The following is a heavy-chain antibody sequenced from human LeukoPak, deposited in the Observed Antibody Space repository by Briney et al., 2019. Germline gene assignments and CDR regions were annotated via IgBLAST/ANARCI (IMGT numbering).Heavy chain of an antibody. CDR1: GYTLTGYY. Sequence: GASVKVSCKASGYTLTGYYMHWVRQAPGRGLEWMGWINPNSGGTYYAQKFQGRVTMTRNTSISTAYMELSSLRSEDTAVYYCARIYVRDSSGHYYSLWGQGTLVTVSS. V-gene: IGHV1-2*02. D-gene: IGHD3-22*01. CDR3: ARIYVRDSSGHYYSL. CDR2: INPNSGGT. J-gene: IGHJ4*02.